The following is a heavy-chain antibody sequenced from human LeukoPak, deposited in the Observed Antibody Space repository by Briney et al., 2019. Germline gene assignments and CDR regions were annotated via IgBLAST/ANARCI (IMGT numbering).Heavy chain of an antibody. Sequence: SETLSLTCTVSGDSISTSNSYWGWIRQPPGKGLEWIGYIYYSGTTNYNPSLKSRVTISVDKSKNQFSLNLSSVTAADTAVYYCARFGGLDNYFDYWGQGTLVTVSS. D-gene: IGHD2-15*01. V-gene: IGHV4-61*05. CDR2: IYYSGTT. CDR3: ARFGGLDNYFDY. CDR1: GDSISTSNSY. J-gene: IGHJ4*02.